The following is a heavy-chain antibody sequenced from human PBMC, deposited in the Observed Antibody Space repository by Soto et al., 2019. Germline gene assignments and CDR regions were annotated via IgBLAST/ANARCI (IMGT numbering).Heavy chain of an antibody. D-gene: IGHD3-3*01. CDR1: GFTFSSYA. CDR2: ISGSGGST. J-gene: IGHJ6*02. Sequence: PGGSLRLSCAASGFTFSSYAMSWVRQAPGKGRGWVSAISGSGGSTYYADSVKGRFTISRDNSKNTLYLQMNSLRAEDTAVYYCAKDRASYYDFWSGYSLGYYGMDVWGQGTTVTVSS. CDR3: AKDRASYYDFWSGYSLGYYGMDV. V-gene: IGHV3-23*01.